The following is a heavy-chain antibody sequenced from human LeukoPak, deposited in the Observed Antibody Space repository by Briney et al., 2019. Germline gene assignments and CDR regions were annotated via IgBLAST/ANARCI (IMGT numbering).Heavy chain of an antibody. Sequence: ASVNVSCKASGYTFTSYYMHWVRQAPGQGLEWMGIMNPSGGSTRNAQKFQGRVTMTRDTSTSTVYMELSSLRSEDTAVYYCARECGGDCYSTFDYWGQGTLVTVSS. CDR3: ARECGGDCYSTFDY. J-gene: IGHJ4*02. V-gene: IGHV1-46*01. D-gene: IGHD2-21*02. CDR2: MNPSGGST. CDR1: GYTFTSYY.